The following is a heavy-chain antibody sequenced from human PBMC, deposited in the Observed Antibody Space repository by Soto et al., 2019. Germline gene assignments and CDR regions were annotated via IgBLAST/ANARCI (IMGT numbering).Heavy chain of an antibody. CDR3: ARGELDGYNLPPFDY. J-gene: IGHJ4*02. D-gene: IGHD5-12*01. CDR1: GYTFTSYG. CDR2: ISAYNGNT. Sequence: QVQLVQSGAEVKKPGASVKVSCKASGYTFTSYGISWVRQAPGQGLEWMGWISAYNGNTNYAQKLQGRVTMTTDTSTSTAYMELRSLRSDDTAVYSWARGELDGYNLPPFDYWGQGTLVTVSS. V-gene: IGHV1-18*01.